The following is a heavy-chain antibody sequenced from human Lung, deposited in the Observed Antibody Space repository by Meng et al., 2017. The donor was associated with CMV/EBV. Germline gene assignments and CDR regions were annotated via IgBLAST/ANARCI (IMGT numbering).Heavy chain of an antibody. CDR2: INHSGST. CDR3: AREGSGSSRFGYYGMDV. J-gene: IGHJ6*02. Sequence: GSLRLXCAVHDGSFSVYYWSWIRQPPGKGLEWIGEINHSGSTNYNPSLKSRVAMSVDTSKNQLSLRLNSVTAADTAVYYCAREGSGSSRFGYYGMDVWGQGTXVTVSS. CDR1: DGSFSVYY. V-gene: IGHV4-34*01. D-gene: IGHD6-25*01.